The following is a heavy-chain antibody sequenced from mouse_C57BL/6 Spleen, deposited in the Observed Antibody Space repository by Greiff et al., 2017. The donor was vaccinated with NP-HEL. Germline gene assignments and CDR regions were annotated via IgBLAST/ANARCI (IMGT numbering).Heavy chain of an antibody. D-gene: IGHD2-10*02. Sequence: EVMLVESEGGLVQPGSSMKLSCTASGFTFSDYYMAWVRQVPEKGLEWVANINYDGSSTYYLDSLKSRFIISRDNAKNILYLQMSSLKSEDTATYYCARGYGLYYFAYWGKGTTLTVSS. J-gene: IGHJ2*01. CDR1: GFTFSDYY. CDR2: INYDGSST. CDR3: ARGYGLYYFAY. V-gene: IGHV5-16*01.